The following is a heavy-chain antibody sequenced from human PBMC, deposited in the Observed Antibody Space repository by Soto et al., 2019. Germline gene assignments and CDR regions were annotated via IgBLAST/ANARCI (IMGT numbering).Heavy chain of an antibody. CDR1: GFTFSSYA. J-gene: IGHJ4*02. Sequence: EVQLLESGGGLVQPGGSLRLSCAASGFTFSSYAMSWVRQAPGKGLEWVSAISGSGGSTYYADSVKGRFTISRDNSXXTLYLQMNSLRAEDTAVYYCAKGGQLTTPLTLFYYWGQGTLVTVSS. D-gene: IGHD6-6*01. CDR2: ISGSGGST. V-gene: IGHV3-23*01. CDR3: AKGGQLTTPLTLFYY.